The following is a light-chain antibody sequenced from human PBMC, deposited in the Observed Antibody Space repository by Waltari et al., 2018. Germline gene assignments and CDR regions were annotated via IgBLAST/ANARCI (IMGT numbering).Light chain of an antibody. CDR3: TLHTTTTTV. CDR1: SSEVGGYTS. CDR2: DVT. V-gene: IGLV2-11*01. Sequence: QSALTQPRSVSGSPGQSVAISCSATSSEVGGYTSVFWYQQHPGKAPKLMIYDVTKRPSGVPARFSGSKSGDTASLTISGLQAEDEADYYCTLHTTTTTVFGGGTKVTVL. J-gene: IGLJ2*01.